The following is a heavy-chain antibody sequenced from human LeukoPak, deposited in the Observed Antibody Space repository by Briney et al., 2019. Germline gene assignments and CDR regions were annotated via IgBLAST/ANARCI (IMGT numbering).Heavy chain of an antibody. CDR2: IYPGDSDT. Sequence: EESLKISCKGSGYSFTSYWIGWVRQMPGKGLEWMGTIYPGDSDTRYSPSFQGQVTISADKSISTTYLQWSSLKASDTAMYYCARREPSVGDYWGQGTLVTVSS. CDR3: ARREPSVGDY. J-gene: IGHJ4*02. CDR1: GYSFTSYW. D-gene: IGHD1-26*01. V-gene: IGHV5-51*01.